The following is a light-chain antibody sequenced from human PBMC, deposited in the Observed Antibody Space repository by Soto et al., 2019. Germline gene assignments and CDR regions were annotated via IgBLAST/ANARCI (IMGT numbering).Light chain of an antibody. V-gene: IGLV2-8*01. CDR1: SSDVGGYNY. J-gene: IGLJ2*01. CDR3: SSYAVSNNCVV. CDR2: EVS. Sequence: QSALTQPPSASGSPGQSVTISCTGTSSDVGGYNYVSWYQQHPGKAPKLMIYEVSKRPSGVPDRFSGSKSGNTASLTVSGLQAEDEADYACSSYAVSNNCVVFGGGTKLTVL.